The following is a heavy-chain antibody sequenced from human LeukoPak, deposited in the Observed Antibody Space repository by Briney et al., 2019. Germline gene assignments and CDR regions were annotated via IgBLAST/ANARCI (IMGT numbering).Heavy chain of an antibody. CDR2: INSDGSST. D-gene: IGHD5-18*01. Sequence: GGSLRLSCATSGFTFKNYWMHWVRQAPGKGLVWVSRINSDGSSTSYADSVKGRFTISRDNAKNTLYLQMNSLRAEDTAVYYCARRGDGALSAMVTGGYYYYGMDVWGQGTTVTVSS. V-gene: IGHV3-74*01. CDR1: GFTFKNYW. CDR3: ARRGDGALSAMVTGGYYYYGMDV. J-gene: IGHJ6*02.